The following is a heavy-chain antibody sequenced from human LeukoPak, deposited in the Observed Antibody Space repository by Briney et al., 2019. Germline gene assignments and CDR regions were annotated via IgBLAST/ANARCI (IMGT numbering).Heavy chain of an antibody. Sequence: SETLSLTCTVSGGSISSYYWSWIRQPPGKGLEWIGYIYYSGSTNYNPSLKSRVTISVDTSKNQFSLKLSSVTAADTAVYYCARVGVAAAGTGNNWFDPWGQGTLVTVSS. CDR2: IYYSGST. J-gene: IGHJ5*02. CDR1: GGSISSYY. CDR3: ARVGVAAAGTGNNWFDP. D-gene: IGHD6-13*01. V-gene: IGHV4-59*08.